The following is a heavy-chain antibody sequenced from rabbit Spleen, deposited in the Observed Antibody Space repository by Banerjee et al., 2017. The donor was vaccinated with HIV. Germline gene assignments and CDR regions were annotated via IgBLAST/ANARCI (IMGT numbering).Heavy chain of an antibody. D-gene: IGHD8-1*01. CDR3: ARDAGTSFSTYGMDL. CDR2: IYTGNSKT. CDR1: GFSFSISDY. V-gene: IGHV1S40*01. J-gene: IGHJ6*01. Sequence: QSLEESGGDLVKPGASLTLTCTASGFSFSISDYMCWVRQAPGEGLEWIACIYTGNSKTYYANWAKGRFTISKTSSTTVTLQMTSLTVADTATYFCARDAGTSFSTYGMDLWGPGTLVTVS.